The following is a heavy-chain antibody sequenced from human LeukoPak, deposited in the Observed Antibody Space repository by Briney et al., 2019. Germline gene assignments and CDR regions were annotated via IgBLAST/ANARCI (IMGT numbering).Heavy chain of an antibody. Sequence: GGSLRLSCAATGFPFSDRYMSWIRQAPGKGMEWVAYISPNSDNIHYADSVKGRFTISRDNTKNSLFLQLTSLRADDTAVYYCVTETGWLFDFWGQGTLVTVSS. D-gene: IGHD3-9*01. J-gene: IGHJ4*02. V-gene: IGHV3-11*04. CDR3: VTETGWLFDF. CDR1: GFPFSDRY. CDR2: ISPNSDNI.